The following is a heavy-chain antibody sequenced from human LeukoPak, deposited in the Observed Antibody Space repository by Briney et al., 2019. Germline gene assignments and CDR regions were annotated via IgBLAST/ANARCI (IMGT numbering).Heavy chain of an antibody. V-gene: IGHV4-4*07. Sequence: SETLSLTCTVSGGSISNYYWSWIRQPAGKGLEWIGRISTSGSTNYNPSLKSRVTISVDKSRNQFSLKLSSVTAADTAVYYCAGVALSGLYYFDNWGQGTLVTVSS. CDR2: ISTSGST. CDR3: AGVALSGLYYFDN. J-gene: IGHJ4*02. CDR1: GGSISNYY. D-gene: IGHD5/OR15-5a*01.